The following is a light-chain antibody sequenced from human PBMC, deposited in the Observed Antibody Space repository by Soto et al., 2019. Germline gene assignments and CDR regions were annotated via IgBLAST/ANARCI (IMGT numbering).Light chain of an antibody. CDR2: SNN. CDR1: SSNIGKNT. J-gene: IGLJ1*01. V-gene: IGLV1-44*01. CDR3: AAWDDSLNGYV. Sequence: QSVLTQPPSASGTPGQRVTVSCSGSSSNIGKNTVNWYQHLPGTAPKLLIYSNNQRPSGVPDRFSGSKSGTSAPLAISGLQSEDEADYYCAAWDDSLNGYVFGTGTKVTVL.